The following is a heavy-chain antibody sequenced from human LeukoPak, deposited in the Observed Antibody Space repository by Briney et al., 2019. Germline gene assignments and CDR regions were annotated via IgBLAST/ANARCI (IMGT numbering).Heavy chain of an antibody. CDR1: GYTFTSYG. Sequence: ASVKVSCKASGYTFTSYGISWVRQAPGQGLEWMGWISAYNGNTNYAQNLQGRVTMTTDTSTSTAYMELRSLRSDDTAVYYCARVQTAGGEYGMDVWGQGTTVTVSS. V-gene: IGHV1-18*01. D-gene: IGHD2-21*01. CDR3: ARVQTAGGEYGMDV. CDR2: ISAYNGNT. J-gene: IGHJ6*02.